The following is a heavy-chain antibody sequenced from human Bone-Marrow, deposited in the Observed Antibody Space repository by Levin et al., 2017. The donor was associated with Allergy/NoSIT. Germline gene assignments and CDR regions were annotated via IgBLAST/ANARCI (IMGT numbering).Heavy chain of an antibody. V-gene: IGHV1-69*02. CDR3: ARGCSGGSCYYYYGMDV. J-gene: IGHJ6*02. Sequence: SVKVSCKASGGTFSSYTISWVRQAPGQGLEWMGRIIPILGIANYAQKFQGRVTITADKSTSTAYMELSSLRSEDTAVYYCARGCSGGSCYYYYGMDVWGQGTTVTVSS. CDR1: GGTFSSYT. D-gene: IGHD2-15*01. CDR2: IIPILGIA.